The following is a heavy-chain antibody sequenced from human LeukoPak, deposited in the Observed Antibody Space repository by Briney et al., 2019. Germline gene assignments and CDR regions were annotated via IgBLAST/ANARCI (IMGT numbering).Heavy chain of an antibody. Sequence: GGSLRLSCAASGFTFSNYWMSWVRQAPGKGLEWVANIKEDGSDKYYVDSVKGRFTISRDNAKNSLYLQMNNLRAEDTAVYYCARDVGYFRFDYWGQGTLVTVSS. CDR1: GFTFSNYW. D-gene: IGHD5-18*01. CDR3: ARDVGYFRFDY. CDR2: IKEDGSDK. J-gene: IGHJ4*02. V-gene: IGHV3-7*01.